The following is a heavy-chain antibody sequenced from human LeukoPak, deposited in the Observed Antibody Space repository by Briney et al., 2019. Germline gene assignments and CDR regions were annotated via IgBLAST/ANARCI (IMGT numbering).Heavy chain of an antibody. V-gene: IGHV3-7*01. CDR2: IKQDGNEK. CDR3: ARVARELGNAFDI. Sequence: PGGSLRLSCAASGFTFTTYWMGWVRQAPGKGLEWVASIKQDGNEKYYVDSVKGRFTISRDNAKNSLYLQMNSLRAEDTAVYYCARVARELGNAFDIWGQGTMVTVSS. CDR1: GFTFTTYW. J-gene: IGHJ3*02. D-gene: IGHD1-26*01.